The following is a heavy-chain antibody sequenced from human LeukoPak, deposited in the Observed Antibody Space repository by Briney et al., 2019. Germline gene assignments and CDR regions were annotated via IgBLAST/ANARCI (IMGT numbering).Heavy chain of an antibody. V-gene: IGHV3-23*01. CDR2: ISGSGVST. CDR3: AKDSFSTR. D-gene: IGHD2-2*01. Sequence: PGGSLRLSCAASGFTFSSYAMSWVRQAPGKGLEWVSAISGSGVSTFYADSVKGRFTISRDNSKNTLYLHMNSPSAEDTAVYFCAKDSFSTRWGQGTLVTVSS. J-gene: IGHJ4*02. CDR1: GFTFSSYA.